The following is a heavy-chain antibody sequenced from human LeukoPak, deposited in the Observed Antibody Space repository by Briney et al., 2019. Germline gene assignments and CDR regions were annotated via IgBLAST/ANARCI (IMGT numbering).Heavy chain of an antibody. D-gene: IGHD1-26*01. J-gene: IGHJ3*02. CDR1: RFTFSNYG. V-gene: IGHV3-48*01. Sequence: GGSLGLSCAASRFTFSNYGVNWVRQAPGKGLEWVSYINSRSSTIYYADSVRGRFTISRDNAKNSLYLQMNSLKAEDTAIYYCAREVGTPQAFDIWGQGTMVTVSS. CDR3: AREVGTPQAFDI. CDR2: INSRSSTI.